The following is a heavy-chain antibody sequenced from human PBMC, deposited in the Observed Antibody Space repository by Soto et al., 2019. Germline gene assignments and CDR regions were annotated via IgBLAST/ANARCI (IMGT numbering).Heavy chain of an antibody. CDR3: AREEPHPAPLVF. V-gene: IGHV3-30-3*01. Sequence: GSLRLSCEAYGFTFSRYPMHWVRQAPGKGLEWVAGISDDGSNIQYADSVKGRLTVSRDDSKSTLYLQMNNLGAEDTADYFCAREEPHPAPLVFWGQGTLVTVSS. CDR2: ISDDGSNI. J-gene: IGHJ4*02. CDR1: GFTFSRYP.